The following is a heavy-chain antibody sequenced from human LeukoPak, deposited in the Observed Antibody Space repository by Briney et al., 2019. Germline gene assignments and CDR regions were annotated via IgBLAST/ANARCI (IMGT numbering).Heavy chain of an antibody. CDR3: ARVEDTAMVTSDY. CDR1: GYTFTGYY. V-gene: IGHV1-2*02. Sequence: ASVKVSCKASGYTFTGYYMHWVRQAPGQGLEWMGWINPNSGGTNYAQKFQGRVTMTRDTSISTAYMELSRLRSDDTAVYYCARVEDTAMVTSDYWGQATLVTVSS. J-gene: IGHJ4*02. CDR2: INPNSGGT. D-gene: IGHD5-18*01.